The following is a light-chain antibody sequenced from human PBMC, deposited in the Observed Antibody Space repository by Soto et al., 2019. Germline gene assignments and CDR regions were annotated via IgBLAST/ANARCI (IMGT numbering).Light chain of an antibody. Sequence: EIVLTQSPATLSLSPGERATLSCRASQSISFYLTWYQHKPGQAPRLLIYDASNRATGIPARFSGSGYGTDFTLTISSLEPEDFAVYYCQQYHSSPRTFGQGTKVDIK. J-gene: IGKJ1*01. CDR2: DAS. V-gene: IGKV3-11*01. CDR3: QQYHSSPRT. CDR1: QSISFY.